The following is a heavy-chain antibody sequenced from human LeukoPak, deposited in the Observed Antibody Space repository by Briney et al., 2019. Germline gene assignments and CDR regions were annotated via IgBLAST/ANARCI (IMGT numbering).Heavy chain of an antibody. CDR2: IIPILGIA. CDR1: GGTFSSYT. CDR3: ATMVTSPTYYYDSSGYEDY. D-gene: IGHD3-22*01. J-gene: IGHJ4*02. V-gene: IGHV1-69*02. Sequence: SVKVSCKASGGTFSSYTISWVRQAPGQGLEWMGRIIPILGIANYAQKFQGRVTITADKSTSTAYMELSSLRSEDTAVYYCATMVTSPTYYYDSSGYEDYWGQGTLVTVSS.